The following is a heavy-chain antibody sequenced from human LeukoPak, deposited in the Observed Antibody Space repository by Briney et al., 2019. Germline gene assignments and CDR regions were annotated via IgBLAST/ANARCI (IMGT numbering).Heavy chain of an antibody. CDR1: GFTFSSYA. CDR2: ISGSGGST. CDR3: AKSTTMIVVVISDY. D-gene: IGHD3-22*01. Sequence: GGSLRLSCAASGFTFSSYAMSWVRRAPGKGLEWVSAISGSGGSTYYADSVKGRFTISRDNSKNTLYLQMNSLRAEDTAVYYCAKSTTMIVVVISDYWGQGTLVTVSS. V-gene: IGHV3-23*01. J-gene: IGHJ4*02.